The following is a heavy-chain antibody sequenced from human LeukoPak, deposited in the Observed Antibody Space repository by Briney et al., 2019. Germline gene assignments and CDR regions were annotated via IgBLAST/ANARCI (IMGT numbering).Heavy chain of an antibody. Sequence: SETLSLTCTVSGGSISNYYWSWIRQPAGKGLEWIGRIYTSGSTNYNPSLKSRVTMSVDTSKNQFSLKLSSVTAADTAVYYCAREFWYSSGWYSPHYYYYYMDVWGKGTTVTISS. CDR2: IYTSGST. J-gene: IGHJ6*03. CDR1: GGSISNYY. V-gene: IGHV4-4*07. CDR3: AREFWYSSGWYSPHYYYYYMDV. D-gene: IGHD6-19*01.